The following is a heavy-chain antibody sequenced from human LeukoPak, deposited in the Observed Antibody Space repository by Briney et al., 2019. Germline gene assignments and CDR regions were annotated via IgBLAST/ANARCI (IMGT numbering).Heavy chain of an antibody. CDR2: TRNKAKSYTT. D-gene: IGHD5-18*01. CDR3: ARVGYSYGGHYFDY. J-gene: IGHJ4*02. CDR1: GFTLSDHY. V-gene: IGHV3-72*01. Sequence: GGSLRLSCAASGFTLSDHYMDWVRQAPGEGLEWVGRTRNKAKSYTTDYAASVKGRFTISRDNSKNSLYLQMNSLKTEDTAVYYCARVGYSYGGHYFDYWGQGTLVTVSS.